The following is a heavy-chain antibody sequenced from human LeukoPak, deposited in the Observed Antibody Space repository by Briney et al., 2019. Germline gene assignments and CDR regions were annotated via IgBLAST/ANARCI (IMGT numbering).Heavy chain of an antibody. V-gene: IGHV1-69*13. CDR3: ARGYYDFWSGYYIDYYGMDV. D-gene: IGHD3-3*01. CDR2: IIPIFGTA. J-gene: IGHJ6*02. CDR1: GGTFSSYA. Sequence: SVEVSCKASGGTFSSYAISWVRQAPGQGLEWMGGIIPIFGTANYAQKFQGRVTITADESTSTAYMELSSLRSEDTAVYYCARGYYDFWSGYYIDYYGMDVWGQGTTVTVSS.